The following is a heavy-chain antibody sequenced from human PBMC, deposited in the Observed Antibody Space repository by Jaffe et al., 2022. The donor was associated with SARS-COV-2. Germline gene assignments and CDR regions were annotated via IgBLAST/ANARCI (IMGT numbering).Heavy chain of an antibody. CDR2: ISYDGSNK. V-gene: IGHV3-30*18. D-gene: IGHD1-26*01. Sequence: QVQLVESGGGVVQPGRSLRLSCAASGFTFSSYGMHWVRQAPGKGLEWVAVISYDGSNKYYADSVKGRFTISRDNSKNTLYLQMNSLRAEDTAVYYCAKDRSVVGATYYYYGMDVWGQGTTVTVSS. CDR3: AKDRSVVGATYYYYGMDV. J-gene: IGHJ6*02. CDR1: GFTFSSYG.